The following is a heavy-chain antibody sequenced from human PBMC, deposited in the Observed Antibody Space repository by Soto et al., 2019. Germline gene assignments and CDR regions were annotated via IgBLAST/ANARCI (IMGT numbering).Heavy chain of an antibody. V-gene: IGHV3-23*01. D-gene: IGHD2-2*01. CDR2: ISGSGGST. CDR3: AKGVNAPDYYYYGMDV. CDR1: GFTFSSYA. Sequence: EVQLLESGGGLVQPGGSLRLSCAASGFTFSSYAMSWVRQAPGKGLEWVSAISGSGGSTYYADSVKGRFTISRDNSKNTLYLQMNSLRAEDTAVYYCAKGVNAPDYYYYGMDVWGQGTTVTVSS. J-gene: IGHJ6*02.